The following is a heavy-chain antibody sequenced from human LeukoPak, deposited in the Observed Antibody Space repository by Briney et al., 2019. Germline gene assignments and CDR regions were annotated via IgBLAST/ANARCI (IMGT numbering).Heavy chain of an antibody. Sequence: GGSLRLSCVASGFSFRNYAIHWVRQAPGKGLEYVSVINTDGRITYYTDSVKGRFTISRDNSKNTVYLQMGSLRGEDMAVYYCTRDGGSFCDFDYWGQGALVTVSS. CDR2: INTDGRIT. J-gene: IGHJ4*02. D-gene: IGHD1-26*01. CDR1: GFSFRNYA. CDR3: TRDGGSFCDFDY. V-gene: IGHV3-64*02.